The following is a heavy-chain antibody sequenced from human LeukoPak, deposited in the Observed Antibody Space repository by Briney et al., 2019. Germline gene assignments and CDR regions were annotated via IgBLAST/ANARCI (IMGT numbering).Heavy chain of an antibody. CDR1: GGSISSHY. CDR3: ARGIIIAAAGNLGWFDP. CDR2: IYYSGST. D-gene: IGHD6-13*01. Sequence: SETLSLTCTVSGGSISSHYWSWIRQPPGKGLEWIGYIYYSGSTYYNPSLKSRVTISVDTSKNQFSLKLSSVTAADTAVYYCARGIIIAAAGNLGWFDPWGQGTLVTVSS. J-gene: IGHJ5*02. V-gene: IGHV4-59*11.